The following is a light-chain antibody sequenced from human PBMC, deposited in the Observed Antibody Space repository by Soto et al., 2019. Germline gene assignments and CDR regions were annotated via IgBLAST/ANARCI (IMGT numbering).Light chain of an antibody. V-gene: IGKV1-5*03. J-gene: IGKJ4*01. CDR2: KAS. Sequence: DIQMTQSPSTLSASVGDRVTITCRASQSISTWLAWYQQKPGKAPKLLIYKASSLEGGVPSRFGGSGPGTLFNIPVSSLHPDDLATHGCQRYSTYPLTFGGGTKVDIK. CDR1: QSISTW. CDR3: QRYSTYPLT.